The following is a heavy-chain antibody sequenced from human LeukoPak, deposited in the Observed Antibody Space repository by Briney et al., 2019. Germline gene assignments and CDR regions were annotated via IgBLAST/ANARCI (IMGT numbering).Heavy chain of an antibody. CDR3: ARGGTELVIPTY. CDR2: IKQDGSEK. V-gene: IGHV3-7*01. D-gene: IGHD3-22*01. J-gene: IGHJ4*02. Sequence: GGSLRLSCAASGFTFSSHWMSWVRQAPGKGLEWVANIKQDGSEKYYVDSVKGRFTISRDNAKNSLYLQMNSQGAEDTAVYYCARGGTELVIPTYWGQGILVTVSS. CDR1: GFTFSSHW.